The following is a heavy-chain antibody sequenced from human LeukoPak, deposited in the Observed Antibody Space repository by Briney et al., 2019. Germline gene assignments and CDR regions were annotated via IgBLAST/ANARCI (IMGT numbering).Heavy chain of an antibody. D-gene: IGHD6-13*01. CDR1: GYTFTSYY. J-gene: IGHJ4*02. V-gene: IGHV1-46*01. Sequence: ASVKVSCKASGYTFTSYYMHWVRHAPGQGLEWMGIINPSGGSTSYAQKFQGRVTMTRDTSTSTVYMELSSLRSEDTAVYYCARDLSRPTIAAAGVFDYWGQGTLVAVSS. CDR3: ARDLSRPTIAAAGVFDY. CDR2: INPSGGST.